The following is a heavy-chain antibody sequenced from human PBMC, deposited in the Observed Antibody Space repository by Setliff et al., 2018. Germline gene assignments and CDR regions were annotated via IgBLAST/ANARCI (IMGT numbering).Heavy chain of an antibody. CDR3: AMGRDADNFIAFDL. D-gene: IGHD2-2*01. J-gene: IGHJ3*01. Sequence: GGSLRLSCAASGFSFSSYAMHWVRQAPGKGLEYVSAISGSGDSSYNANSVKGRFSVSRDDSKNVVYLQMDSLSVEDVAVYYCAMGRDADNFIAFDLWGQGTMVTVSS. CDR1: GFSFSSYA. V-gene: IGHV3-64*01. CDR2: ISGSGDSS.